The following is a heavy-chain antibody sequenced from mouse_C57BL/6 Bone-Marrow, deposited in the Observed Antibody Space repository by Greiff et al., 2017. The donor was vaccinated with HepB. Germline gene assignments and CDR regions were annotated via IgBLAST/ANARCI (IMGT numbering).Heavy chain of an antibody. J-gene: IGHJ4*01. D-gene: IGHD4-1*01. CDR3: ARNPLTYYAMDY. Sequence: QVHVKQPGAELVKPGASVKMSCKASGYTFTSYWITWVKQRPGQGLEWIGDIYPGSGSTNYNEKFKSKATLTVDTSSSTAYMQLSSLTSEDSAVYYCARNPLTYYAMDYWGQGTSVTVSS. CDR2: IYPGSGST. V-gene: IGHV1-55*01. CDR1: GYTFTSYW.